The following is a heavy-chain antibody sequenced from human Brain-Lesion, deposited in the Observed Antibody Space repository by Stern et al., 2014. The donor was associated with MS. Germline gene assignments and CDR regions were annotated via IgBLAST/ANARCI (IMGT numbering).Heavy chain of an antibody. CDR2: IFNSGST. Sequence: QLQLQESGPGLVKPSQTLSLSCTVSGGSISSGGYYWSWIRQPAGKGLEWIGRIFNSGSTRSNPSLKRRGTISIAKSKTQFSLRLNSMTAADTAVYYCARGRVVPGFQYYATDVWGQGTTVIVSS. J-gene: IGHJ6*02. CDR3: ARGRVVPGFQYYATDV. D-gene: IGHD2-2*01. CDR1: GGSISSGGYY. V-gene: IGHV4-61*02.